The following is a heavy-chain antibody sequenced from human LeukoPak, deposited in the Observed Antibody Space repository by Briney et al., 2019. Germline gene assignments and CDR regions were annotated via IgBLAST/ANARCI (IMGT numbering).Heavy chain of an antibody. J-gene: IGHJ4*02. CDR2: IHYSGTI. CDR1: GGSITNDY. CDR3: ATSYDHGWLIGS. Sequence: SETLSLTCTVSGGSITNDYWNWIRQSSGKQLEWIGSIHYSGTINYSPSLKSRITISLDTSKNQFSLKLSSVTAADTAMYYCATSYDHGWLIGSWGQGTLITVSS. V-gene: IGHV4-59*01. D-gene: IGHD3-16*01.